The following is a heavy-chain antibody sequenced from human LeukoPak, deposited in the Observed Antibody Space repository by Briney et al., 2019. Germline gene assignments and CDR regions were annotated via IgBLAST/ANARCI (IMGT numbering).Heavy chain of an antibody. CDR2: INHSGST. V-gene: IGHV4-34*01. CDR3: ARGYDSSGYLYYYYYMDV. J-gene: IGHJ6*03. Sequence: SETLSLTCAVYGGSFSGYYWSWVRQPPGKGLEWIGEINHSGSTNHNPSLKSRVTISVDTSKNQFSLKLSSVTAADTAVYYCARGYDSSGYLYYYYYMDVWGKGTTVTVSS. D-gene: IGHD3-22*01. CDR1: GGSFSGYY.